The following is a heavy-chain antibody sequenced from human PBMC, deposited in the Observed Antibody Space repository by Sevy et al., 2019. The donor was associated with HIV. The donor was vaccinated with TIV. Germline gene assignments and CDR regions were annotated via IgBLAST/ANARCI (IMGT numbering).Heavy chain of an antibody. CDR1: GGTFSSYA. J-gene: IGHJ6*03. CDR2: IIPIFGTA. Sequence: ASVKVSCKASGGTFSSYAISWVRQAPGQGLEWMGGIIPIFGTANYAQKFQGRVTITADKSTSTAYVELSSLRSEDTAVYYCARAPPPVNRYYYGSGSHYYYYYMDVWGKGTTVTVSS. CDR3: ARAPPPVNRYYYGSGSHYYYYYMDV. D-gene: IGHD3-10*01. V-gene: IGHV1-69*06.